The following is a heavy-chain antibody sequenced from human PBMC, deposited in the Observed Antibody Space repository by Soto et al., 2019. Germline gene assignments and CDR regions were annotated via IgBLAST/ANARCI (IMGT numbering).Heavy chain of an antibody. J-gene: IGHJ4*02. Sequence: EVQLVESGGGLVQPGGSVKLSCAASGFNFSVSSMHWVRQASGKGLEWVGRIRSKAKDYATAYAESVKGRFAISRDDLKNTTYLQMSSLRTEDTAMYYCAIEGAGFGQWGQGTLVTVSS. CDR3: AIEGAGFGQ. V-gene: IGHV3-73*01. CDR1: GFNFSVSS. CDR2: IRSKAKDYAT. D-gene: IGHD1-26*01.